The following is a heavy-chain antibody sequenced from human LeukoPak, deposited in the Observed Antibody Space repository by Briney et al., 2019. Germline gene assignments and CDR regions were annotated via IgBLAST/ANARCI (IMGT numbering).Heavy chain of an antibody. CDR2: ISSSGSTI. CDR1: GFTFSDYY. D-gene: IGHD3-10*01. J-gene: IGHJ6*03. V-gene: IGHV3-11*04. Sequence: GGSLRLSCAASGFTFSDYYMSWIRQAPGKGLEWVSYISSSGSTIYYADSVKGRFTISRDNAKNSLYLQMNSLRAEDTAVYYCAREHYGSGSYPGTRGRSVYYYMDVWGKGTTVTVSS. CDR3: AREHYGSGSYPGTRGRSVYYYMDV.